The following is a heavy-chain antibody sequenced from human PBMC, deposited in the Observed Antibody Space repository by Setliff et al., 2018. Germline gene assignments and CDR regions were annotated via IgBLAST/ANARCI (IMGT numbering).Heavy chain of an antibody. J-gene: IGHJ3*02. V-gene: IGHV4-34*01. Sequence: PSETLSLTCAVYDGSFSDYYWSWIRQPPGKGLEWIGEINHYGSTKYKSSLKSRVTISLDTSKNQFSLKLSSVTAADAAVYYCARTMVQTKLRAFDIWGQGTMVTVSS. D-gene: IGHD3-10*01. CDR1: DGSFSDYY. CDR3: ARTMVQTKLRAFDI. CDR2: INHYGST.